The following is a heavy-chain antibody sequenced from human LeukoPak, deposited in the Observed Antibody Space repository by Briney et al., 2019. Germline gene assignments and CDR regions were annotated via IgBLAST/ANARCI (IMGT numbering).Heavy chain of an antibody. CDR3: ARERTEYYYYYYMDV. CDR1: GGSISSHY. J-gene: IGHJ6*03. Sequence: TSETLSLTCTVSGGSISSHYWSWIRQPPGKGLEWIGYIYYSGSTNYNPSLKSRVTISADTSKNQFSLKLSSVTAADTAVYYCARERTEYYYYYYMDVWGKGTTVTVSS. CDR2: IYYSGST. V-gene: IGHV4-59*11.